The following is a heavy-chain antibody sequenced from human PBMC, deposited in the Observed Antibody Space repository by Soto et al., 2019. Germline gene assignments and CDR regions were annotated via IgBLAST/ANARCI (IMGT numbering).Heavy chain of an antibody. CDR1: GYTFTSYA. J-gene: IGHJ4*02. CDR2: INAGNGNT. D-gene: IGHD3-9*01. V-gene: IGHV1-3*01. CDR3: ARDPPYYDILTGYPPFDY. Sequence: ASVKVSCKASGYTFTSYAMHWVRQAPGQRLEWMGWINAGNGNTKYSQKFQGRVTITRDTSASTAYMELSSLRSEDTAVYYCARDPPYYDILTGYPPFDYWGQGTLVTVSS.